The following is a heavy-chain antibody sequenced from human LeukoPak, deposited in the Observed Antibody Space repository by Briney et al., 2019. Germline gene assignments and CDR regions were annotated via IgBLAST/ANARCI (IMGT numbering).Heavy chain of an antibody. CDR3: AGGYDFWSGPDMPSDY. J-gene: IGHJ4*02. V-gene: IGHV3-74*01. D-gene: IGHD3-3*01. Sequence: GGSLRLSCAASGFTFSSYWMHWVRQAPGKGLVWVSRINTDGSSTSYADSVKGRFTISRDNAKNTLYLQMNSLRAEDTAVHYCAGGYDFWSGPDMPSDYWGQGTLVTVSS. CDR2: INTDGSST. CDR1: GFTFSSYW.